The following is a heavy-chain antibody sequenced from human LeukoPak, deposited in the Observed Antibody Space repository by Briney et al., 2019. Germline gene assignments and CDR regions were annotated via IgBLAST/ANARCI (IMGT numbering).Heavy chain of an antibody. Sequence: LRLSCAASGFTFSSYAMSWVRQHPGKGLEWIGYIYYSGSTYYNPSLKSRVTISVDTSKNQFSLKLSSVTAADTAVYYCARDRIASRMIDYWGQGTLVTVSS. CDR2: IYYSGST. V-gene: IGHV4-31*02. J-gene: IGHJ4*02. CDR1: GFTFSSYA. CDR3: ARDRIASRMIDY. D-gene: IGHD1-14*01.